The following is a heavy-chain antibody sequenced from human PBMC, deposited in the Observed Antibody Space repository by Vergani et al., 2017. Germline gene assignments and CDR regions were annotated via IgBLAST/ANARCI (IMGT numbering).Heavy chain of an antibody. CDR3: ARSKYYYDSSGQLGHFDY. Sequence: QVQLVQSGAEVKKPGSSVKVSCKASGGTFSSYAISWVRQAPGQGLEWMGGIIPIFGIANYAQQFQGRVTITADKSTSTAYMELSSLRSEDTAVYYCARSKYYYDSSGQLGHFDYWGQGTLVTVSS. CDR1: GGTFSSYA. CDR2: IIPIFGIA. D-gene: IGHD3-22*01. V-gene: IGHV1-69*17. J-gene: IGHJ4*02.